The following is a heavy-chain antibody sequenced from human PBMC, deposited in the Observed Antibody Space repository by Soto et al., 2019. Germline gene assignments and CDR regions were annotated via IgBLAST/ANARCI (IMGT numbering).Heavy chain of an antibody. CDR1: GDSINDDGHS. Sequence: LSLTCTVSGDSINDDGHSWSWIRQPPGEALEWIGYIYQTGTTQYNPSLSSRVSISADRSKNQFSLHLTSVTAADTAVYYCARAVFCTDGFCFPNWLDPWGQGILVTVSS. CDR2: IYQTGTT. J-gene: IGHJ5*02. D-gene: IGHD2-8*01. CDR3: ARAVFCTDGFCFPNWLDP. V-gene: IGHV4-30-2*01.